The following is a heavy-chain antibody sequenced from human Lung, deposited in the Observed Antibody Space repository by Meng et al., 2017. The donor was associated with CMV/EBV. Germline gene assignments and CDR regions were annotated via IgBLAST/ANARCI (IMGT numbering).Heavy chain of an antibody. Sequence: QDARPGLWNAFGTLASTCAVSCGSSSSSSRWRWVRQPPGKGLEWIGEIYHSGSTNYNPSLKSRVTISVDKSKNQFSLKLSSVTAADTAVYYCARVVTALWGYYFDYWGQGTLVTASS. CDR1: CGSSSSSSR. D-gene: IGHD2-21*02. J-gene: IGHJ4*02. CDR2: IYHSGST. V-gene: IGHV4-4*02. CDR3: ARVVTALWGYYFDY.